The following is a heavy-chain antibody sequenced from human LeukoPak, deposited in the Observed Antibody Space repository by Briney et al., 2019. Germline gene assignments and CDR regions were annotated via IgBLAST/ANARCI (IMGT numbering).Heavy chain of an antibody. V-gene: IGHV3-21*01. J-gene: IGHJ4*02. CDR2: ISSSSSYI. D-gene: IGHD2-2*01. CDR1: GFTLSSYS. Sequence: PGGSLRLSCAASGFTLSSYSMNWVRQAPGKGLEWVSSISSSSSYISYADSVKGRFTIFRNNAKNSLYLQMNSLRAEDTAVYYCARDDEVIVVGFDYWGQGTLVTVSS. CDR3: ARDDEVIVVGFDY.